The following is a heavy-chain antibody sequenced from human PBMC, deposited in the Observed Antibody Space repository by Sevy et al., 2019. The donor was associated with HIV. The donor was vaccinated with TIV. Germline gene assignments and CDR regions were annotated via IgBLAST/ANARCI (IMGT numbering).Heavy chain of an antibody. CDR3: ARERGVGAFDI. J-gene: IGHJ3*02. V-gene: IGHV3-21*01. CDR1: GFTFSSYS. D-gene: IGHD3-16*01. CDR2: ISSSSSYI. Sequence: GGSLRLSCAASGFTFSSYSMNWVRRAPGKGLEWVSSISSSSSYIYYADSVKGRFTISRDNAKNSLYLQMNSLRAEDTAVYYCARERGVGAFDIWGQGTMVTVSS.